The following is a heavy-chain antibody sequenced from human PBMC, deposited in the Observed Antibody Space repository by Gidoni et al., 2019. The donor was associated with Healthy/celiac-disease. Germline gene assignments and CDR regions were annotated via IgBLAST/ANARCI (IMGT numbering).Heavy chain of an antibody. CDR2: INHSGST. V-gene: IGHV4-34*01. J-gene: IGHJ4*02. CDR3: ARVARPSFTVKLYYFDY. D-gene: IGHD4-17*01. CDR1: GGSFSGYY. Sequence: QVQLQQWGAGLLKPSETLSLTCAVYGGSFSGYYWSWIRQPPGKGLEWIGEINHSGSTNYNPSLKSRVTISVDTSKNQFSLKLSSVTAADTAVYYCARVARPSFTVKLYYFDYWGQGTLVTVSS.